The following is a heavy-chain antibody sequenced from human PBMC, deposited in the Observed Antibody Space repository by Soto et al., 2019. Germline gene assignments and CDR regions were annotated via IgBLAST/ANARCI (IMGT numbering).Heavy chain of an antibody. J-gene: IGHJ3*02. CDR3: ANVWTLNI. CDR1: GFTFSTYG. Sequence: EVQLVESGGGLVQPGGSLRLSCAASGFTFSTYGMTWVRQAPGKGLEWVSTISGSGGSTYYADSVKGRFTISRDNSKNTLYLQMNSLRVEDAAVYYCANVWTLNIWGPGTMVTVSS. V-gene: IGHV3-23*04. D-gene: IGHD3-16*01. CDR2: ISGSGGST.